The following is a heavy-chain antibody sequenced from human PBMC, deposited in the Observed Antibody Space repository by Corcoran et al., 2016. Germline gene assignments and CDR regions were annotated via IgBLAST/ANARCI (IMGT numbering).Heavy chain of an antibody. CDR3: ARVVYCTTGVGYPTGGGY. D-gene: IGHD2-8*01. CDR2: INAGNGNT. Sequence: QVQLVQSGAEVKKPGASVKVSCKASGSTFTSYAMHWVRQAPGQRLEWMGWINAGNGNTKYSQKFQGRVTITRDTSASTAYMELSSLRSEGTAVYYWARVVYCTTGVGYPTGGGYWGQGTLVTVSS. J-gene: IGHJ4*02. CDR1: GSTFTSYA. V-gene: IGHV1-3*01.